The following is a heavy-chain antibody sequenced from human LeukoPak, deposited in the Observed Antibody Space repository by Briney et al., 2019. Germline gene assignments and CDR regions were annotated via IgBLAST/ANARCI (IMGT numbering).Heavy chain of an antibody. J-gene: IGHJ4*02. CDR2: IWYDGSNK. Sequence: PGRSLRLSCAASGFTFSSYGMHWVRQAPGKGLEWVAVIWYDGSNKYYADSVKGRFTISRDNSKNTLYLQMNSLGAEDTAVYYCARAQDDYVWGSYRYWGQGTLVTVSS. D-gene: IGHD3-16*02. V-gene: IGHV3-33*01. CDR1: GFTFSSYG. CDR3: ARAQDDYVWGSYRY.